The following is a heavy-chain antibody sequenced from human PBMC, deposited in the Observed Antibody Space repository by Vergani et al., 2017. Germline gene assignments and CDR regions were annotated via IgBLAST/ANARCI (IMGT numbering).Heavy chain of an antibody. CDR2: IIPIFGTA. CDR3: ARDLSGQVGATDYCYGMDV. CDR1: GGTFSSYA. D-gene: IGHD1-26*01. V-gene: IGHV1-69*12. J-gene: IGHJ6*02. Sequence: QVQLVQSGAEVMQPGSSVKVSCKASGGTFSSYAISWVRQAPGQGLEWMGGIIPIFGTANYAQKFQGRVTITADESTSTAYMELSSLRSEDTAVYYCARDLSGQVGATDYCYGMDVWGQGTTVTVSS.